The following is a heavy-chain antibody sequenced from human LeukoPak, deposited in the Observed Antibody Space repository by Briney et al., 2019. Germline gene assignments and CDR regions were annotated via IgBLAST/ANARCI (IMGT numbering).Heavy chain of an antibody. CDR1: GGTFSSYA. CDR3: ARLHYDFWSGYYFESDY. Sequence: ASVKVSCKASGGTFSSYAISWVRQAPGQGLEWMGGIIPIFGTANYAQKFQGRVTITADESTSTAYMELSSLRSEDTAVYYCARLHYDFWSGYYFESDYWGQGTLVTVSS. J-gene: IGHJ4*02. V-gene: IGHV1-69*13. D-gene: IGHD3-3*01. CDR2: IIPIFGTA.